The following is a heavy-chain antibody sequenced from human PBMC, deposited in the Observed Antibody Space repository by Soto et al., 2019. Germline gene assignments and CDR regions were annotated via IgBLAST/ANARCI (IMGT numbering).Heavy chain of an antibody. D-gene: IGHD3-16*01. Sequence: QVQLVQSGAEVKKPGASLTVSCKTSGYTFTDYYIHWVRQAPGQGLEWMGWINPKSGGTSYAHQFQGRVTMARDTSITTAYMDLSSLRSDDTAVYYCASWYYDTSDQEVFDFWGQGTMVTVSS. V-gene: IGHV1-2*07. J-gene: IGHJ3*01. CDR2: INPKSGGT. CDR3: ASWYYDTSDQEVFDF. CDR1: GYTFTDYY.